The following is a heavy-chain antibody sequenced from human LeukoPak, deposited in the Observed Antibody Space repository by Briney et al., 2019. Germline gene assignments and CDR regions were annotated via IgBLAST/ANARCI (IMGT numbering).Heavy chain of an antibody. J-gene: IGHJ5*02. Sequence: GGSLRLSCAASGFTFSSYWMSWVRQAPGKGLEWVANIKQDGSEKYYVDSVKGRFTISRDNAKNSLYLQMNSLRAEDTAVYYCAGAEGGRYCSGGSCYGAWGQGTLVTVSS. V-gene: IGHV3-7*03. CDR2: IKQDGSEK. CDR3: AGAEGGRYCSGGSCYGA. D-gene: IGHD2-15*01. CDR1: GFTFSSYW.